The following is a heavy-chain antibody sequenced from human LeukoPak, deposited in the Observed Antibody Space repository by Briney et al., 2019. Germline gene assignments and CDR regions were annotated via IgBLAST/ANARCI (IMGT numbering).Heavy chain of an antibody. CDR2: IYYSGST. CDR1: GGSISSYY. Sequence: SETLSLTCTVSGGSISSYYWSWIRQPPGKGLEWIGYIYYSGSTNYNPSLKSRVTISVDTSKNQFSLKLSSVTAADTAVYYCARGMTEQLDPFDYRGQGTLVTVSS. V-gene: IGHV4-59*01. J-gene: IGHJ4*02. CDR3: ARGMTEQLDPFDY. D-gene: IGHD6-6*01.